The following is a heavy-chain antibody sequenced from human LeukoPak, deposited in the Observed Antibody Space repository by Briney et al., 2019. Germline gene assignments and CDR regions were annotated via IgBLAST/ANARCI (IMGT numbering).Heavy chain of an antibody. CDR3: AKDGICPNVCPTQIAVADYFDS. CDR1: GGTFSSYA. J-gene: IGHJ4*02. CDR2: IIPIFGTA. V-gene: IGHV1-69*01. Sequence: ASVKVSCKASGGTFSSYAVSWVRQAPGQGLEWMGGIIPIFGTANYAQNFQGRLTITADESTSTAYMELSSLRSEDTAVYYCAKDGICPNVCPTQIAVADYFDSWGQGILVTVSS. D-gene: IGHD6-19*01.